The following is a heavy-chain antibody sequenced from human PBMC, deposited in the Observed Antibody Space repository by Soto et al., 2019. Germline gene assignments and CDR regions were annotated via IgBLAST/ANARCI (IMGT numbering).Heavy chain of an antibody. CDR1: GYTFTSNY. CDR2: INPSGGRT. J-gene: IGHJ4*02. Sequence: QVQLVQSGAEVKKPGASVKLSCKASGYTFTSNYMHWVRQAPGQGLEWMGIINPSGGRTTYAQKFQGRVTMTRDTSTTTVYMELTSLRSEDSAVYYCARDGCSGTTSCLLYENFFFDYLGQGTLVTVSS. D-gene: IGHD2-2*03. CDR3: ARDGCSGTTSCLLYENFFFDY. V-gene: IGHV1-46*03.